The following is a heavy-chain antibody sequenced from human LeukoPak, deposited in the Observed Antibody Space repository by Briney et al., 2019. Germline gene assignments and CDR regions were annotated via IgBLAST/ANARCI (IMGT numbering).Heavy chain of an antibody. CDR2: IYSGGST. D-gene: IGHD3-22*01. V-gene: IGHV3-66*01. J-gene: IGHJ4*02. CDR3: ARGNVDGYYSYYFDY. Sequence: PGGSLRLSCAASGFTVSSNYMSWVRQAPGKGLEWVSVIYSGGSTYYADSVKGRFTISRDNSKNTLYLQMNSLRAEDTAVYYCARGNVDGYYSYYFDYWGQGTLVTVSS. CDR1: GFTVSSNY.